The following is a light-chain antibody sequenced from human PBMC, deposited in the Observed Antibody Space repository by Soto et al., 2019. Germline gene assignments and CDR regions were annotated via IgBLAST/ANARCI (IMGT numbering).Light chain of an antibody. Sequence: DIQMTQSPSTLSASVGDSVTITCRASQNIRNWLAWYQQKPGKAPKRLIYAASSLQSGVPSRFSGSGSGTEFTLTISSLQPEDFATYYCLQHHSYSWTFGQGTKVDIK. V-gene: IGKV1-5*01. J-gene: IGKJ1*01. CDR2: AAS. CDR3: LQHHSYSWT. CDR1: QNIRNW.